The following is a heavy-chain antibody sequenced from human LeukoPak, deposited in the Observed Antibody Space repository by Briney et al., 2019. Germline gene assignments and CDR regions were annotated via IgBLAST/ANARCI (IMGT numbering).Heavy chain of an antibody. CDR1: GFTFSSYA. CDR3: ARAILTGIQLSPWDYGMDV. CDR2: ISYDGSNK. V-gene: IGHV3-30-3*01. D-gene: IGHD5-18*01. Sequence: PGRSLRLSCAASGFTFSSYAMHWVRQAPGKGLEWVAVISYDGSNKYYADSVKGRFTISRDNSKNTLYLQMNSLRAEHTAVYYCARAILTGIQLSPWDYGMDVWGQGTTVTVSS. J-gene: IGHJ6*02.